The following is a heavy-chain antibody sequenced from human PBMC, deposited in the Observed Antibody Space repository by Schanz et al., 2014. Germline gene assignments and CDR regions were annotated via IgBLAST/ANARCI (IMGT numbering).Heavy chain of an antibody. CDR3: AKIERNED. CDR2: INGDGSRT. D-gene: IGHD1-1*01. Sequence: EVQLVESGGGLVQPGGSLRLSCAASGFTFSNYWMHWVRQAPGKELVWVSRINGDGSRTAYADSVKGRFTISRDNSKNTLYLQMNSLRAEDTAVYFCAKIERNEDWGQGTLVTVSS. CDR1: GFTFSNYW. V-gene: IGHV3-74*01. J-gene: IGHJ4*02.